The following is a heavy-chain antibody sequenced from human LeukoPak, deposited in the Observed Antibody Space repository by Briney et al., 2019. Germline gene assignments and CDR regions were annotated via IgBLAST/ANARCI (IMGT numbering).Heavy chain of an antibody. Sequence: ASVKVSCKASGYSFTDKYMHWVRQAPGQGLEWMGWINPNSGGTNYAQKFQGRVTMTRDTSISTAYMELSRLRSDDTAVYYCARTFPVLRYFDWLNQERYFDLWGRGTLVTVSS. CDR3: ARTFPVLRYFDWLNQERYFDL. D-gene: IGHD3-9*01. CDR2: INPNSGGT. CDR1: GYSFTDKY. J-gene: IGHJ2*01. V-gene: IGHV1-2*02.